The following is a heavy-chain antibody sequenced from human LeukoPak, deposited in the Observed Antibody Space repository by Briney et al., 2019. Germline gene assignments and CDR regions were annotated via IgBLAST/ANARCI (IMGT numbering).Heavy chain of an antibody. CDR2: ISGSGDNT. D-gene: IGHD3-22*01. CDR3: AKGSYYDSSGSFYFDY. J-gene: IGHJ4*02. CDR1: GFTFSSYA. V-gene: IGHV3-23*01. Sequence: RGSLRLSCAASGFTFSSYAMSWVRQAPGKGLEWVSGISGSGDNTYYADSVKGRFTISRDNSKNTLYVQVNSLGTEDTAAYYCAKGSYYDSSGSFYFDYWGQGTLVTVSS.